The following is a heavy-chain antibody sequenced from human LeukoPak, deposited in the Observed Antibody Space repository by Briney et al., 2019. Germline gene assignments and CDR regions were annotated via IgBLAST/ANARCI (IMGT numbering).Heavy chain of an antibody. CDR2: ISSSSSYI. D-gene: IGHD6-25*01. Sequence: GGSLRLSCAASGFTFSGYSMNWVRQAPGKGLEWVSSISSSSSYIYYADSVKGRFTISRDNAKNSLYLQMNSLRAEDTAVYYCARDPILGGLWYFDLWGRGTLVTVSS. J-gene: IGHJ2*01. CDR1: GFTFSGYS. CDR3: ARDPILGGLWYFDL. V-gene: IGHV3-21*01.